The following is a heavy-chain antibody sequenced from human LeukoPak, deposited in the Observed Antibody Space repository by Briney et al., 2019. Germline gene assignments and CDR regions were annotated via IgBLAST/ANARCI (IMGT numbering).Heavy chain of an antibody. D-gene: IGHD4-17*01. V-gene: IGHV3-23*01. CDR1: GFTFSIYA. Sequence: GGSLRLSCAASGFTFSIYAMNWVRQAPGKGLEWVSGISGSGGSTYYADSVKDRFTISRDNAKNTLYLQMNSLRAEDTAVYYCAKWRSYGDYSLAFDYWGQGTLVTVSS. CDR3: AKWRSYGDYSLAFDY. J-gene: IGHJ4*02. CDR2: ISGSGGST.